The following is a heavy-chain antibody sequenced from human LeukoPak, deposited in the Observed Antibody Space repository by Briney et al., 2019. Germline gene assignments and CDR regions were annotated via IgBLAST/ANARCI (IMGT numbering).Heavy chain of an antibody. J-gene: IGHJ6*04. Sequence: GGSLRLSCAASGFTFSTYGMHWVRQAPGKGLEWVAFIRNDGTIKYYADSVKGRFTISRDNAENSLYLQMNSLRAEDTAVYYCARDPADVWGKGTTVTVSS. CDR1: GFTFSTYG. CDR3: ARDPADV. D-gene: IGHD2-2*01. CDR2: IRNDGTIK. V-gene: IGHV3-30*02.